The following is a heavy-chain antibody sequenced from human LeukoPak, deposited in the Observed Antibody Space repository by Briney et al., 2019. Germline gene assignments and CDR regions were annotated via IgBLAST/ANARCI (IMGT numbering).Heavy chain of an antibody. CDR2: IYHSGST. J-gene: IGHJ5*02. D-gene: IGHD3-3*01. V-gene: IGHV4-38-2*01. CDR3: ARSGDGSGYSYNWFDP. Sequence: KLSGTLSLTCAVSGYSISSGYYWGWIRQPPGKGLEWIGSIYHSGSTYYNPSLKSRVTISVDTSKNQFSLKLSSVTAADTAVYYCARSGDGSGYSYNWFDPWGQGTLVTVSS. CDR1: GYSISSGYY.